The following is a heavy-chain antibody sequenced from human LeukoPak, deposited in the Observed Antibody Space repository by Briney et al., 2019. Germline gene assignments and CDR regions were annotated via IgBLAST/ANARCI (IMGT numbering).Heavy chain of an antibody. V-gene: IGHV1-3*01. D-gene: IGHD2-2*01. Sequence: ASVKVSCKASGYTFTNYAMQWVRQAPGQRLEWMGWINAGNGHTRYSQRFQGRVTITRDTSASTVYMEVTSLRFEDTAVYYCARVPEDIVVVPAATGSLYYYYGMDVWGQGTTVTVSS. CDR3: ARVPEDIVVVPAATGSLYYYYGMDV. CDR2: INAGNGHT. CDR1: GYTFTNYA. J-gene: IGHJ6*02.